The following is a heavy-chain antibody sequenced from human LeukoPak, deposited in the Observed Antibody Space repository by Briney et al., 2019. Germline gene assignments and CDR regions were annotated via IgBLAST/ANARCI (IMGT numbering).Heavy chain of an antibody. D-gene: IGHD5-18*01. J-gene: IGHJ5*02. Sequence: SVKVSCKASGGTFSSYAISWVRQAPGQGLEWMGGIIPIFGAANYAQKFQGRVTIAADESTSTAYMELSSLRSGDTAVYYCARGWKGYSYENWFDPWGQGTLVTVSS. V-gene: IGHV1-69*01. CDR2: IIPIFGAA. CDR3: ARGWKGYSYENWFDP. CDR1: GGTFSSYA.